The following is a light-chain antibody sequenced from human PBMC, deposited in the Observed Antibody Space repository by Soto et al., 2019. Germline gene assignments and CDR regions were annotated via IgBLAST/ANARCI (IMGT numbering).Light chain of an antibody. CDR2: DVS. V-gene: IGLV2-14*03. J-gene: IGLJ1*01. CDR1: SSDVGGYNF. CDR3: CSHTGSSTYV. Sequence: QSALTQPASVSGSPGQSITISCTGTSSDVGGYNFVSWYQHHPGKAPKLMIYDVSNRPSGVSNRFSGSKSGNTASLTISGLQAEDEADYSCCSHTGSSTYVFGTGTKLTVL.